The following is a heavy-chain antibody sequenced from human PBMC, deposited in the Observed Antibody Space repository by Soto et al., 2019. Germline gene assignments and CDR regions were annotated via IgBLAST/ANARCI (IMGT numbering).Heavy chain of an antibody. V-gene: IGHV3-64D*08. Sequence: GGSLRLSCSASGFTFSSYAMHWVRQAPGKGLEYVSAISSNGGSTYYADSVKGRFTISRDNSKNTLYLQMSSLRAEDTAVYYCVIPVGGCSGGSCNYTIPYGMDVWGQGTTVTVSS. CDR1: GFTFSSYA. J-gene: IGHJ6*02. D-gene: IGHD2-15*01. CDR2: ISSNGGST. CDR3: VIPVGGCSGGSCNYTIPYGMDV.